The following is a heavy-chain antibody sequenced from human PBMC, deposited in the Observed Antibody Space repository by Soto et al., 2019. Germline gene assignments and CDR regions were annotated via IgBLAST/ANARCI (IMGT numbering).Heavy chain of an antibody. Sequence: ASVKVSCKASGYTFTSYGISWVRQAPGQGLEWMGWISAYNGNTNYAQKLQGRVTMTTDTSTSTAYMELRSLRSDDTAVDYCARDRALGAAAGTDFDYWDQGTLVTVSS. D-gene: IGHD6-13*01. V-gene: IGHV1-18*01. CDR1: GYTFTSYG. CDR3: ARDRALGAAAGTDFDY. CDR2: ISAYNGNT. J-gene: IGHJ4*02.